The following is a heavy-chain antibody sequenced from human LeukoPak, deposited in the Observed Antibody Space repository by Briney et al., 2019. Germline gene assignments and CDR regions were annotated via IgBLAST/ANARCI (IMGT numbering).Heavy chain of an antibody. CDR1: GFTFSSYW. V-gene: IGHV3-7*01. CDR2: IKQDGSGK. D-gene: IGHD3-22*01. J-gene: IGHJ6*02. CDR3: ARGRRGPAWLLPYYYYGMDV. Sequence: PGGSLRLSCAASGFTFSSYWMSWVRQAPGKGLEWVANIKQDGSGKYYVDSVKGRFTISRDNAKNSLYLQMNSLRAEDTAVYYCARGRRGPAWLLPYYYYGMDVWGQGTTVTVSS.